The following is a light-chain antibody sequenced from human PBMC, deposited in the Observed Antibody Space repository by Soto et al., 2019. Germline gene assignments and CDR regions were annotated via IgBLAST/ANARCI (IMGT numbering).Light chain of an antibody. J-gene: IGLJ1*01. CDR1: SSDVGAFNY. CDR3: APYTTSSTYV. Sequence: QSALTQPASVSGSPGQSIAISCTGTSSDVGAFNYVSWYQQHPGKAPKFMIFDVSSRPSGVSDRFSGSKSGNTASLTISGLQTEDEADYYCAPYTTSSTYVFGIGTKVTVL. V-gene: IGLV2-14*03. CDR2: DVS.